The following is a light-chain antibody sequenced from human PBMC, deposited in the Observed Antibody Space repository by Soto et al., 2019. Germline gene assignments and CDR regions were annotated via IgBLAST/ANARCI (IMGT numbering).Light chain of an antibody. CDR1: HNISNY. CDR2: AAS. V-gene: IGKV1-39*01. J-gene: IGKJ4*01. CDR3: QQSYSTPRLT. Sequence: DIQMTQSPSSLSASVGDRVTITCRASHNISNYLNWYQQKPGKAPKLLIYAASSLQSGVPSRFSGSGSGTDFTLTISSLQPEDFATYYCQQSYSTPRLTFGGGTKVDIK.